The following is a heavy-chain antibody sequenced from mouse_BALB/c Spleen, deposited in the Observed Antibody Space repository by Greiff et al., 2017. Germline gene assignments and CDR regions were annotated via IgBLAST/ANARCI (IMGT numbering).Heavy chain of an antibody. J-gene: IGHJ3*01. CDR2: INPSTGYT. CDR3: ARRDDYDDGFAY. CDR1: GYTFTSYW. Sequence: VQLQQSGAELAKPGASVKMSCKASGYTFTSYWMHWVKQRPGQGLEWIGYINPSTGYTEYNQKFKDKATLTADKSSSTAYMQLSSLTSEDSAVYYCARRDDYDDGFAYWGQGTLVTVSA. V-gene: IGHV1-7*01. D-gene: IGHD2-4*01.